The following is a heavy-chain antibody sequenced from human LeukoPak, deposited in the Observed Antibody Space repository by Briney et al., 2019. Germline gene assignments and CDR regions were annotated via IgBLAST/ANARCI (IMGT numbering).Heavy chain of an antibody. Sequence: TSETLSLTCTVSGYSISSGYYWGWIRQPPGKGLEWIGSIYHSGSTYYNPSLKSRVTISVDTSKNQFSLKLSSVTAADTAVYYCARVDCSGGSCPMPYNWFDPWGQGTLVTVSS. CDR1: GYSISSGYY. CDR3: ARVDCSGGSCPMPYNWFDP. D-gene: IGHD2-15*01. V-gene: IGHV4-38-2*02. J-gene: IGHJ5*02. CDR2: IYHSGST.